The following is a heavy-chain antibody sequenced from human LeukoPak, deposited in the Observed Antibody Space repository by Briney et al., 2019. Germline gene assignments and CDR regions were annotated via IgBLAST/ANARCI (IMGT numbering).Heavy chain of an antibody. CDR2: INHSGST. J-gene: IGHJ6*04. CDR3: ARAGYSGSDFSV. Sequence: SETLSLTCAVYGGSFSGYYWSWIRQPPGKGLEWIGEINHSGSTNYNPSLKSRVTISVDTSKNQFSLKLSSVTAADTAVYYCARAGYSGSDFSVWGKGSTVTVSS. D-gene: IGHD5-12*01. V-gene: IGHV4-34*01. CDR1: GGSFSGYY.